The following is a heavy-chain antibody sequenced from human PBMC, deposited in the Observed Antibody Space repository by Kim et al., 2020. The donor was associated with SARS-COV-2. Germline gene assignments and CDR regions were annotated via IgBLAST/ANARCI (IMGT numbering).Heavy chain of an antibody. J-gene: IGHJ6*02. CDR1: GFTFSSCP. Sequence: GGSLRLSCAASGFTFSSCPVNWVRQAPGKGLEWVSGISGSGGSTYYADSVKGRFTISRDNSKNTLSLQMNSLRPEDTAVYYCAKVPLSYSSSWYRNGMDVWGQGTTVTVSS. V-gene: IGHV3-23*01. D-gene: IGHD6-13*01. CDR3: AKVPLSYSSSWYRNGMDV. CDR2: ISGSGGST.